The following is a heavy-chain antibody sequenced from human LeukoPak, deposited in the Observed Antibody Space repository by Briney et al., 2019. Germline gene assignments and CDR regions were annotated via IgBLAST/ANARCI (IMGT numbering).Heavy chain of an antibody. D-gene: IGHD4-23*01. V-gene: IGHV1-2*06. J-gene: IGHJ4*02. CDR2: INPNSGGT. CDR1: GYAFTGYY. CDR3: AREKYDGKSWDS. Sequence: ASVKVSCKASGYAFTGYYIHWVRQAPGQGLEWMGRINPNSGGTSYAQNFQGRVTMTRDTSISTAYMELTRLRSDDTAVYYCAREKYDGKSWDSWGQGTLVTVSS.